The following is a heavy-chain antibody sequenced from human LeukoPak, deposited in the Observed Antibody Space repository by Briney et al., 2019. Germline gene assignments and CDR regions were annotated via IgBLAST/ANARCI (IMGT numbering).Heavy chain of an antibody. CDR2: ISSSGSTI. CDR1: GFTFRSYE. Sequence: PGGSLRLSCAASGFTFRSYEMNWVRQAPGEGLEGVSDISSSGSTIDYADSVKGRFTISRDNAKNSLYLQMNSLRVEDTAVYYCARGYGSGSPYFDYWGQGTLVTVSS. D-gene: IGHD3-10*01. CDR3: ARGYGSGSPYFDY. J-gene: IGHJ4*02. V-gene: IGHV3-48*03.